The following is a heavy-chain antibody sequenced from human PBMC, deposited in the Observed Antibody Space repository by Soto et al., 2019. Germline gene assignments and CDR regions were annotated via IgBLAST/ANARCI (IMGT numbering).Heavy chain of an antibody. J-gene: IGHJ6*02. CDR1: AYFFTAYY. V-gene: IGHV1-2*02. CDR2: INPNTGAT. D-gene: IGHD1-1*01. CDR3: ARDHNPGQYYHGMDV. Sequence: QVQLVQSGAEVRKPGASVKVSCKTSAYFFTAYYIHWVRQAPGQGLEWMGWINPNTGATNYPQKFQGRVPMTSDTSISTAYMELSSLMSDDTAVYYCARDHNPGQYYHGMDVWCHGTTVTVSS.